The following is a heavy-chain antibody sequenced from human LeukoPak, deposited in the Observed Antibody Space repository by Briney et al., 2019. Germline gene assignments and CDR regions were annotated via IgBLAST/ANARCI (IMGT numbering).Heavy chain of an antibody. V-gene: IGHV4-34*01. J-gene: IGHJ4*02. CDR1: GGPFSGYY. CDR3: ASDRGDYESY. D-gene: IGHD4-17*01. CDR2: INHSGST. Sequence: SETLSLTCAVYGGPFSGYYWSWIRQPPGKGLEWIGEINHSGSTNYNPSLKSRVTISVDTSKNQFSLKLSSVTAADTAVYYCASDRGDYESYWGQGTLVTVSS.